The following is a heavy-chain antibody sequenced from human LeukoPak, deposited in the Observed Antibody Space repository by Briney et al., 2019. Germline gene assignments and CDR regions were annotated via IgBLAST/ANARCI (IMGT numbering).Heavy chain of an antibody. V-gene: IGHV3-21*01. J-gene: IGHJ4*02. CDR1: GFSFSSYR. Sequence: PGGSLRLFCAASGFSFSSYRMNWVRQAPGKGLEWVASISSNNGYIYYADSVKGRFTISRDNGENSLHLQMNSLRAEDAAVYYCARDLGTRKSIAFADWGQGTLVTVSS. CDR2: ISSNNGYI. CDR3: ARDLGTRKSIAFAD. D-gene: IGHD6-6*01.